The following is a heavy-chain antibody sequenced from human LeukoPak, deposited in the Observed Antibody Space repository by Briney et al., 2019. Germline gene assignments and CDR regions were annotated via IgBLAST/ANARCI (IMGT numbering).Heavy chain of an antibody. CDR2: ISYDGSNK. V-gene: IGHV3-30-3*01. CDR3: ARDRPEQQLVNRRYYYYGMDV. CDR1: GFTFSSYA. Sequence: PGGSLRLSCAASGFTFSSYAMHWVRQAPGKGLEWVAVISYDGSNKYYADSVKGRFTISRDNSKNTLYLQMNSLRAEDTAVYYCARDRPEQQLVNRRYYYYGMDVWGQGTTVTVSS. J-gene: IGHJ6*02. D-gene: IGHD6-13*01.